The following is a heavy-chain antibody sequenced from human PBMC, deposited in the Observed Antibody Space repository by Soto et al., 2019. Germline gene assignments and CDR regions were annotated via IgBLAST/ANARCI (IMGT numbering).Heavy chain of an antibody. CDR2: ISYDGSNK. CDR1: GFTFSSYG. D-gene: IGHD1-20*01. Sequence: PGGSLRLSCAASGFTFSSYGMHWVRQAPGKGLEWVAVISYDGSNKYYADSVKGRFTISRDNSKNTLYLQMNSLRAEDTAVYYCAKGGHNWNDVAEYWGQGTLVTVSS. V-gene: IGHV3-30*18. CDR3: AKGGHNWNDVAEY. J-gene: IGHJ4*02.